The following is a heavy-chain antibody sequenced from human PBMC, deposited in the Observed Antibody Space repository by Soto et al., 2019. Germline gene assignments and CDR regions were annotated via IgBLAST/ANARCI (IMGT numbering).Heavy chain of an antibody. CDR3: ARLLTGFWSGYPL. CDR2: IYYSGST. V-gene: IGHV4-39*01. Sequence: PSETLSLTCTVSGGSISSSSYYWGWIRQPPGKGLEWIGSIYYSGSTYYNPSLKSRVTISVDTSKNQFSLKLSSVTAADTAVYYCARLLTGFWSGYPLWGQGTLVTVSS. CDR1: GGSISSSSYY. D-gene: IGHD3-3*01. J-gene: IGHJ4*02.